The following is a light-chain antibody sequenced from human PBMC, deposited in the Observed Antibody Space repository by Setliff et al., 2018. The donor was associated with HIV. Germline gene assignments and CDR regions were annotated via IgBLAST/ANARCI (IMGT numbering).Light chain of an antibody. V-gene: IGLV2-23*01. J-gene: IGLJ1*01. CDR3: CSNTGSNTEV. CDR1: SGDVGRYNL. Sequence: QSVLTQPASVSGSPGQSITIPCTGTSGDVGRYNLVSWYQQQPGKPPKLMIYQASKRPSGVSNRFSGSKSGNTASLTISGLQAEDEADYYCCSNTGSNTEVFGTGTKVTV. CDR2: QAS.